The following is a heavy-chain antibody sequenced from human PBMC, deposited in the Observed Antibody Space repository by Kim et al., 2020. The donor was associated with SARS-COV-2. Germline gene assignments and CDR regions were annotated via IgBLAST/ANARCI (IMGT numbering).Heavy chain of an antibody. CDR3: ARDLGDV. Sequence: YSESTNYNTSLKSRVTMSVDTSKNQFSRKRRSVTAADRAVYYCARDLGDVWGKGTTVTVSS. J-gene: IGHJ6*04. D-gene: IGHD7-27*01. V-gene: IGHV4-59*01. CDR2: YSEST.